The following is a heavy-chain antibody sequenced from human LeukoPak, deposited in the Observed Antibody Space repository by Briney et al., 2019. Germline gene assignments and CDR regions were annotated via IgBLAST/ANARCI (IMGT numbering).Heavy chain of an antibody. CDR2: ISGSGGST. CDR1: GFTFSSYG. CDR3: AKKPWPNTVTTFFDY. J-gene: IGHJ4*02. Sequence: GGSLRLSCAASGFTFSSYGMSWVRQAPGKGLEWVSAISGSGGSTYYADSVKGRFTISRDNSKNTLYLQMNSLRAEDTAVYYCAKKPWPNTVTTFFDYWGQGTLVTVSS. V-gene: IGHV3-23*01. D-gene: IGHD4-17*01.